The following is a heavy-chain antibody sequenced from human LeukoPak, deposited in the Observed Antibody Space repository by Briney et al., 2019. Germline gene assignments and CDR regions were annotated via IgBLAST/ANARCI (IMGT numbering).Heavy chain of an antibody. CDR2: IYYSGST. CDR3: EAAGNALFDY. V-gene: IGHV4-39*01. J-gene: IGHJ4*02. D-gene: IGHD6-13*01. Sequence: PSETLSLTCTVSGGSISSSGYYWGWIRQPPGKGLEWIGSIYYSGSTYYNPSLKSRVTISVDTSKNQFSLKLSSVTAADTAVYYCEAAGNALFDYWGQGTLVTVSS. CDR1: GGSISSSGYY.